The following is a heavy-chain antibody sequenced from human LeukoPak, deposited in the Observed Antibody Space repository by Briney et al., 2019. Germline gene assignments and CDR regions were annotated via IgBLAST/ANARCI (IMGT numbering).Heavy chain of an antibody. Sequence: PGGSLRLSCAASGFTFSSYAMNWVRQAPGKGLEWVSTISGDGGATHYADSVKGRFTISRANSKSTLFLQMNGLRAEDTAVYYCAKSGSRDWDYFEYWGQGTPVTASS. CDR1: GFTFSSYA. D-gene: IGHD6-19*01. V-gene: IGHV3-23*01. CDR2: ISGDGGAT. J-gene: IGHJ4*02. CDR3: AKSGSRDWDYFEY.